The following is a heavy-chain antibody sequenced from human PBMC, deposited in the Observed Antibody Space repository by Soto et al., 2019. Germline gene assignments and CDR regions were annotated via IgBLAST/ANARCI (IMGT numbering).Heavy chain of an antibody. CDR3: AKDQVSFFRPAAGTDF. CDR1: GFTFNTFG. D-gene: IGHD6-13*01. J-gene: IGHJ4*02. CDR2: FSGSGRST. Sequence: EVQVLESGGGLVQPGGSLRLSCAASGFTFNTFGMNWVRQAPGKGLEWVSAFSGSGRSTYYADSVKGRFTISRDNSKNMVYLQMNSLRVDDTAVYYCAKDQVSFFRPAAGTDFWGQGTLVTVSS. V-gene: IGHV3-23*01.